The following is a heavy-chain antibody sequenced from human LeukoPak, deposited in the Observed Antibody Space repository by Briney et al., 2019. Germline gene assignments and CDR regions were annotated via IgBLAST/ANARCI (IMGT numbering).Heavy chain of an antibody. CDR2: VYHSGST. J-gene: IGHJ4*02. CDR3: ARARDGRWINPADDY. V-gene: IGHV4-30-2*01. CDR1: GGSISSGGYY. D-gene: IGHD4-23*01. Sequence: PSETLSLTCTVSGGSISSGGYYWSWIRQPPGKGLEWIGYVYHSGSTYYNPSLKSRVTISVDRSKNQFSLKLSSVTATDTAVYYCARARDGRWINPADDYWGQGTLVTVSS.